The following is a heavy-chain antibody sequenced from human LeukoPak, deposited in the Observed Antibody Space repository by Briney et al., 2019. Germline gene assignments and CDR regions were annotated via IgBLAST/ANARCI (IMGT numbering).Heavy chain of an antibody. CDR1: GGSFSGYY. D-gene: IGHD6-13*01. CDR2: INHSGST. V-gene: IGHV4-34*01. J-gene: IGHJ4*02. CDR3: ARGAAGNDEKDFDY. Sequence: PSETLSLTCAVYGGSFSGYYWSWIRQPPGKGLEWIGEINHSGSTNYNPSLKSRVTISVDTSKNQFSLKLSSVTAADTAVYYCARGAAGNDEKDFDYWGQGTLVTVSS.